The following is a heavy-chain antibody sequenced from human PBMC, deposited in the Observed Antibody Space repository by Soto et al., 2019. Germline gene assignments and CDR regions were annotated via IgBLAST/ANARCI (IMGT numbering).Heavy chain of an antibody. CDR2: IYNSGSI. CDR3: ARDRGFGMDL. V-gene: IGHV4-31*03. CDR1: GGPIGSGNYY. Sequence: QMQLQESGPGLVRPSQTLSLSCTVSGGPIGSGNYYWNWIRQHPGKGLEWIVNIYNSGSISYNPSRKSRVTISADTSKNQFSVNLSSVTAADTAVYFCARDRGFGMDLWGHGTTVIVSS. J-gene: IGHJ6*02.